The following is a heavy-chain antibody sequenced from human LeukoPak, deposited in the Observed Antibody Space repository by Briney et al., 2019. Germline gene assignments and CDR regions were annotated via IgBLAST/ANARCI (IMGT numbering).Heavy chain of an antibody. CDR2: ISGSGGST. J-gene: IGHJ6*03. V-gene: IGHV3-23*01. Sequence: PGGSLRLSCAASGFTFSSYAMSWVRQAPGKGLEWVSAISGSGGSTYYADSVKGRFTISRDNAKNSLYLQMNSLRAEDTAVYYCARGFTTVPYVRMDVWGKGTTVTVSS. CDR1: GFTFSSYA. D-gene: IGHD4-17*01. CDR3: ARGFTTVPYVRMDV.